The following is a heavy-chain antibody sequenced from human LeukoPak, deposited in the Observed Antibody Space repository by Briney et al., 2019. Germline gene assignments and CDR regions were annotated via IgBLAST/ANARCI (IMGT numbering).Heavy chain of an antibody. Sequence: GGSLRLSCAASRFTFSSYGMHWVRQAPGKGLEWVAVIWYDGSNKYYADSVKGRFTISRDNSKNTLYLQMNSLRAEDTAAYYCASAPRGLCNTLYYWGQGTLVTVSS. V-gene: IGHV3-33*01. CDR3: ASAPRGLCNTLYY. CDR2: IWYDGSNK. J-gene: IGHJ4*02. CDR1: RFTFSSYG. D-gene: IGHD2/OR15-2a*01.